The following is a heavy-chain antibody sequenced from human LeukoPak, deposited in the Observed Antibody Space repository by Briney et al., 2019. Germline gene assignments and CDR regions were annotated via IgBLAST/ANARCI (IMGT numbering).Heavy chain of an antibody. CDR2: ISGSGGST. V-gene: IGHV3-23*01. CDR3: VKVGEYIWNVGGGFFVY. Sequence: GGSLRLSCAASGFTFSSQAVSWVHQAPGQGLEWVSGISGSGGSTYYAVSVKGRFTISRDNSKNTLYLQMNSLRAEDTAVYYCVKVGEYIWNVGGGFFVYWGQGTLV. CDR1: GFTFSSQA. D-gene: IGHD1-1*01. J-gene: IGHJ4*02.